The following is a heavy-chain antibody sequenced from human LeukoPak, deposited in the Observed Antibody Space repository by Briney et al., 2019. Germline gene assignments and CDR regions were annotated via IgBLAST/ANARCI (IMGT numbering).Heavy chain of an antibody. CDR3: ASVNTLRGYSPDFDY. CDR2: ISTSGSYI. Sequence: GGSLRLSCAASGFTFSDYTMNWVRQAPGKGLEWVSSISTSGSYIYYADSVKGRFTISRDNAKNSLYLQINSLRAEDTAVYYFASVNTLRGYSPDFDYWGQGTLVTVSS. J-gene: IGHJ4*02. D-gene: IGHD5-18*01. CDR1: GFTFSDYT. V-gene: IGHV3-21*01.